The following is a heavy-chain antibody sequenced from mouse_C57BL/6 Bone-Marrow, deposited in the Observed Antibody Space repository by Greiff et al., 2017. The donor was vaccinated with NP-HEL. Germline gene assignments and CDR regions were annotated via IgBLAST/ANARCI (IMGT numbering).Heavy chain of an antibody. CDR1: GYTFTSYW. CDR2: IHPNSGST. J-gene: IGHJ2*01. D-gene: IGHD1-1*01. V-gene: IGHV1-64*01. CDR3: ALLTTVVATDY. Sequence: QVQLQQPGAELVKPGASVKLSCKASGYTFTSYWMHWVKQRPGQGLEWIGMIHPNSGSTNYNEKFKSKATLTVDKSSSTAYMQLSSLTSEDSAVYYCALLTTVVATDYWGQGTTLTVSS.